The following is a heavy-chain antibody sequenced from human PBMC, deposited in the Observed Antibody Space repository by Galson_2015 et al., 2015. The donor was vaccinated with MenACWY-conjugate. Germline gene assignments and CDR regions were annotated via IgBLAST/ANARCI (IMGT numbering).Heavy chain of an antibody. Sequence: SLRLSCAASGFTFNNHAMSWFRHSPGRGLEWVSAINGDDDQPFYAEAVKGRFTVARDSARNTVYLQMKSLRPEDTAIYYCAKRIAPSGAPYYFDSWGQGTLVTVSS. CDR2: INGDDDQP. CDR1: GFTFNNHA. V-gene: IGHV3-23*01. CDR3: AKRIAPSGAPYYFDS. J-gene: IGHJ4*02. D-gene: IGHD6-13*01.